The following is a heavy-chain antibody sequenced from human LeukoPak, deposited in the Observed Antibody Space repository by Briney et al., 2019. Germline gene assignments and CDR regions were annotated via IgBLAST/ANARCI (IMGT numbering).Heavy chain of an antibody. D-gene: IGHD6-19*01. CDR1: GGSIFTYH. CDR3: ARDHRYDYSSGWYFNIGYFDY. V-gene: IGHV4-4*07. Sequence: SETLSLTCTVSGGSIFTYHWSWIRQPAGKGLEWLGRIYTSGSTTYNPSFKSRVTMSVDTSKNQFSLKLSSVTAADTAVYYCARDHRYDYSSGWYFNIGYFDYWGQGTLVTVSS. J-gene: IGHJ4*02. CDR2: IYTSGST.